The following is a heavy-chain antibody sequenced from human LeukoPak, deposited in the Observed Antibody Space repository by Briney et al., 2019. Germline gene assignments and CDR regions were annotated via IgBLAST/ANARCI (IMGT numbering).Heavy chain of an antibody. Sequence: GGSLRLSCGASGFAFSNYGMHWVRQAPGKGLEWVSAISGSGGSTYYADSVKGRFTISRDNSKNTLYLQMNSLRAEDTAVYYCAKDGEGYCSGGSCYSHYWGQGTLVTVSS. CDR2: ISGSGGST. V-gene: IGHV3-23*01. D-gene: IGHD2-15*01. J-gene: IGHJ4*02. CDR1: GFAFSNYG. CDR3: AKDGEGYCSGGSCYSHY.